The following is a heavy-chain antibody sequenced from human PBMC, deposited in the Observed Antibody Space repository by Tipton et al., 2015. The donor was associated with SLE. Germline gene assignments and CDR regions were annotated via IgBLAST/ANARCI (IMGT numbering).Heavy chain of an antibody. CDR2: VSFNGIT. D-gene: IGHD3-3*01. CDR3: ARIRFLEWLRIDY. CDR1: GDSINSYY. V-gene: IGHV4-59*01. Sequence: LRLSCSVSGDSINSYYWSWIRQTPGKGLEWIGYVSFNGITNYNPSLESRVSISLDRSRNQISLRLTSVTAADTAMYYCARIRFLEWLRIDYWGQGALVTVSS. J-gene: IGHJ4*02.